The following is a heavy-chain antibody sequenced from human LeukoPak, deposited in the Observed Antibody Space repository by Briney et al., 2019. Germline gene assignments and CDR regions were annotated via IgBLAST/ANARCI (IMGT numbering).Heavy chain of an antibody. J-gene: IGHJ4*02. CDR1: GFTFSSYA. Sequence: AGGSLRLSCSASGFTFSSYAMHWVRQAPGKGLEYVSAISSNGGSTYYADSVKGRFTISRDNSKNTLYLQMNSLRAEDTAVYYCYIPYYDTSAYKGYWGQGTLVTVSS. D-gene: IGHD3-22*01. CDR3: YIPYYDTSAYKGY. CDR2: ISSNGGST. V-gene: IGHV3-64*04.